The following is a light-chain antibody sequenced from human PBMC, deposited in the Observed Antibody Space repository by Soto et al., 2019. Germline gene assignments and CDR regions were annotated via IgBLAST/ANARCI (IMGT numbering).Light chain of an antibody. CDR1: QGISSY. Sequence: AIRMTQSPSSLSASTGDRVTITCRASQGISSYLAWYQQKPGKAPKLLIYAASTLQSGVPSRFSGSGSGTEFTLTISCLQSEDFSTYYCQQYYSYSLTFGGGTKVEIK. J-gene: IGKJ4*01. CDR2: AAS. V-gene: IGKV1-8*01. CDR3: QQYYSYSLT.